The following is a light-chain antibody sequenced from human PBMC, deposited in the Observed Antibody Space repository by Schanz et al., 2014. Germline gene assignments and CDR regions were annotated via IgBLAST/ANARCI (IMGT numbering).Light chain of an antibody. J-gene: IGLJ3*02. V-gene: IGLV2-8*01. Sequence: QSALTQPASVSGSPGQSITISCTGTSSDVGGYNYVSWYQQHPGKAPKLMIYDVSKRPSGVPDRFSGSKSGNTASLTVSGLQAEDEADYYCSSYAGSNNLGVFGGGTKLTVL. CDR2: DVS. CDR1: SSDVGGYNY. CDR3: SSYAGSNNLGV.